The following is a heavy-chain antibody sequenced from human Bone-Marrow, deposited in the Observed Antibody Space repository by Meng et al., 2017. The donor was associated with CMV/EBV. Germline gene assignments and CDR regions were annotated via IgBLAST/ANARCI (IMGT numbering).Heavy chain of an antibody. CDR2: INHSGST. J-gene: IGHJ3*02. V-gene: IGHV4-34*01. CDR1: GGSFSGYY. Sequence: SQTLSLTCAVYGGSFSGYYWSWIRQPPGKGLEWIGEINHSGSTNYNPSLKSRVTIPVDTSKNQFSLKLSSVTAADTAVYYCARQFYDGAFDIWGQGTMVTVSS. D-gene: IGHD2/OR15-2a*01. CDR3: ARQFYDGAFDI.